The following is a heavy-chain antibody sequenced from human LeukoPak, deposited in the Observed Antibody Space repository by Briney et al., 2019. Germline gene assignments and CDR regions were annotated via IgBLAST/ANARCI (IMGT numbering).Heavy chain of an antibody. CDR2: INTDGSST. CDR3: TRGYPIFDY. Sequence: GGSLRLSCAASGFTFSRYWMHWVRQAPGKGLVWVSRINTDGSSTSYADSVKGRSTISRDNAKNTLYLQMNSLRVEDTAVYYCTRGYPIFDYWGQGTLVTVSS. D-gene: IGHD3-16*02. V-gene: IGHV3-74*01. J-gene: IGHJ4*02. CDR1: GFTFSRYW.